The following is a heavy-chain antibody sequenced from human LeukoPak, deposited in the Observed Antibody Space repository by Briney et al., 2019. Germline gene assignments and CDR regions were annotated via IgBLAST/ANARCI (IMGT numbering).Heavy chain of an antibody. V-gene: IGHV4-59*12. Sequence: KPSETLSLTCTVSGGSISSYYWSWIRQPPGKGLEWIGSIYYSGSTYYNPSLKSRVTISVDTSKNQFSLKLSSVTAADTAVYYCARGGSTKIFDYWGQGTLVTVSS. CDR3: ARGGSTKIFDY. CDR1: GGSISSYY. J-gene: IGHJ4*02. D-gene: IGHD2-2*01. CDR2: IYYSGST.